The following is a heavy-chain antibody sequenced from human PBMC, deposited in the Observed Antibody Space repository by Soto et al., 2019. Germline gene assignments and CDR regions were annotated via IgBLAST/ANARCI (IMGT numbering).Heavy chain of an antibody. CDR2: ISAAGDP. V-gene: IGHV3-13*05. Sequence: EVQLVESGGGLVQPGGSLRLSCEASGFTFRNYDMHWVRQGTGKGLEWVSGISAAGDPDSADSVEGRFTISRENAQNSFFLQMNSLSVGDTAVYYCARTDRDFYGLDVWGQGTTVIVSS. CDR3: ARTDRDFYGLDV. CDR1: GFTFRNYD. J-gene: IGHJ6*02.